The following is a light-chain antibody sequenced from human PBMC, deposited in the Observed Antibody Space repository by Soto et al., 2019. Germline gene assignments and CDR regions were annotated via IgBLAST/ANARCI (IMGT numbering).Light chain of an antibody. V-gene: IGKV3-11*01. Sequence: EIVLTQSPATLSLSPGKRATLSCRASQSVSRYLAWYQQKPGQAPRLLIYDASNRATGIPARFSGNGSGTDFTLTISSLEPEDFGVYYCQQCSNWPPLTFGGGTKVEIK. CDR3: QQCSNWPPLT. CDR2: DAS. CDR1: QSVSRY. J-gene: IGKJ4*01.